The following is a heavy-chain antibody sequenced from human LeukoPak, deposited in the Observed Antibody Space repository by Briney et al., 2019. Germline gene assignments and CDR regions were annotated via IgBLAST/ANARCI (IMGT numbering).Heavy chain of an antibody. Sequence: ETLSLTCAVYGGSFSGYYWSWVRQAPGKGLEWVSAISGSGGSTYYADSVKGRFTISRDNSKNTLYLQMNSLRAEDTAVYYCAKGPDSGSYYYYYYYMDVWGKGTTVTVSS. D-gene: IGHD1-26*01. V-gene: IGHV3-23*01. J-gene: IGHJ6*03. CDR1: GGSFSGYY. CDR2: ISGSGGST. CDR3: AKGPDSGSYYYYYYYMDV.